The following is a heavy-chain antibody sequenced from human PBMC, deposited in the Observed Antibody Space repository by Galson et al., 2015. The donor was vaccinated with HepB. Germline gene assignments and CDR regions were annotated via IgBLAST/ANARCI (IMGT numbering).Heavy chain of an antibody. CDR1: GFTFDDYA. J-gene: IGHJ4*02. D-gene: IGHD6-19*01. Sequence: SLRLSCAASGFTFDDYAMHWVRQAPGKGLEWVSGISWNSGSIGYADSVKGRFTISRDNAKNSLYLQMNSLRAEDTALYYCAKGSSAVAGHFTQDYFDYWGQGTLVTVSS. CDR3: AKGSSAVAGHFTQDYFDY. CDR2: ISWNSGSI. V-gene: IGHV3-9*01.